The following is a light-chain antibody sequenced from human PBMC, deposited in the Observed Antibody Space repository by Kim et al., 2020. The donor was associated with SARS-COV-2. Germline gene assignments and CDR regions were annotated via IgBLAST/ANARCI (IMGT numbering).Light chain of an antibody. Sequence: PGKTVTISGRRSSGNIARNYVQWYQQRPGSAPTLVIYDDNRRPSGVPDRFSGSVDSSSNSASLTISGLKTEDEADYYCQSYALSWVFGGGTQLTVL. CDR2: DDN. V-gene: IGLV6-57*03. CDR3: QSYALSWV. J-gene: IGLJ3*02. CDR1: SGNIARNY.